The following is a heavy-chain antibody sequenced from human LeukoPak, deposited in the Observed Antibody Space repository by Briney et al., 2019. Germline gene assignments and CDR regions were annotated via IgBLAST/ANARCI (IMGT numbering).Heavy chain of an antibody. CDR1: GYTFTSYG. Sequence: GASVKVSCKASGYTFTSYGISWVRQAPGQGLEWMGWISAYNGNTNYAQKLQGRVTMTTDTSTSTAYMELRSLRSEDTAVYYCARGYLPAATPSIDYWGQGTLVTVSS. D-gene: IGHD2-2*01. CDR2: ISAYNGNT. J-gene: IGHJ4*02. V-gene: IGHV1-18*01. CDR3: ARGYLPAATPSIDY.